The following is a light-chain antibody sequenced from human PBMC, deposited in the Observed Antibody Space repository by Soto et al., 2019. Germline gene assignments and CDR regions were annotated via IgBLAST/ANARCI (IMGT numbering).Light chain of an antibody. V-gene: IGKV3-15*01. CDR2: GAF. Sequence: IEMTQCPATLSVSPGERATLACTASQSVSSNLVWYQQKHGKAPSLLIYGAFTRATGIPARFSGTGSGTECTLTISSLQSEDFSLYYCQQYNDWPLTFGQGTKVDIK. CDR1: QSVSSN. J-gene: IGKJ1*01. CDR3: QQYNDWPLT.